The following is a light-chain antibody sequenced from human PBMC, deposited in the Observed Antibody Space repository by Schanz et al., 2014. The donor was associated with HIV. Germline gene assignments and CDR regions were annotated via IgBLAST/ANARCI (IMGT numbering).Light chain of an antibody. V-gene: IGKV3-20*01. CDR2: ATF. Sequence: IVLTQSPDTLSLSPGERATLSCRASQSVSASYLAWYQQKPGQAPRLLIYATFSRAAGIPDRFSGSGSGTDFTLTISRLEPEDFAVYYCQQYGGSATFGQGTKVEIK. CDR3: QQYGGSAT. J-gene: IGKJ1*01. CDR1: QSVSASY.